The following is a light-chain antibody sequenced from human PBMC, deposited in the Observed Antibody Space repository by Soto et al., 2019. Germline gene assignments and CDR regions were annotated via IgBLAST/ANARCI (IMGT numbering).Light chain of an antibody. CDR1: SSDVGAYNY. J-gene: IGLJ1*01. Sequence: QSVLTQPRSVSGSPGQSVTISCTGTSSDVGAYNYVTWYQQYLGKAPKLMIYDVNKRPSGVPDRFSGSKSGNTASLTISGLQAEYEADYYSCSYAGSDTSSHIFGSGTKLTVL. CDR3: CSYAGSDTSSHI. V-gene: IGLV2-11*01. CDR2: DVN.